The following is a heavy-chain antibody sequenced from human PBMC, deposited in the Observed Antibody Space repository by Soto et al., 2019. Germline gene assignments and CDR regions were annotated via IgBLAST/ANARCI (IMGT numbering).Heavy chain of an antibody. J-gene: IGHJ4*02. CDR1: GYTFTGYY. CDR3: ARELGYCSSTSCVYYFDY. Sequence: ASVKVSCKASGYTFTGYYMHWVRQAPGQGLEWMGWINPNSGGTNYAQKFQGWVTMTRDTSISTAYMELSRLRSDDTAVYYCARELGYCSSTSCVYYFDYGGKGTRVTVSS. V-gene: IGHV1-2*04. CDR2: INPNSGGT. D-gene: IGHD2-2*01.